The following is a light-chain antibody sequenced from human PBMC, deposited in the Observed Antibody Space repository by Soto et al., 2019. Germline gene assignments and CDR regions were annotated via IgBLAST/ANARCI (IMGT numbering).Light chain of an antibody. J-gene: IGKJ4*01. CDR3: MQALRTPT. V-gene: IGKV2-28*01. CDR2: LGS. Sequence: DIVMTQSPLSLPVTPGEPASISCRSSQSLLHSNGHNYLDWYVQKPGQSPQLLIYLGSHRASGVPDRFSGSGSGTDFTLGINTVEAEDVGVYYCMQALRTPTFGGGTKVEIK. CDR1: QSLLHSNGHNY.